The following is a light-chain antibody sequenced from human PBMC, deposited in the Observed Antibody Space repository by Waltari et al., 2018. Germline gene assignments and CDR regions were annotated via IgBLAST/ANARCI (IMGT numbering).Light chain of an antibody. J-gene: IGLJ3*02. CDR3: QAWDSSTVV. CDR2: QDI. V-gene: IGLV3-1*01. Sequence: SYELTQPPSVSVSPGQTASITCSGDKLGDKYTCWYQQKPGQSPVLVIFQDIKRPSGIPERFSGSNSGNTATLTISGTQPMDGADYYCQAWDSSTVVFGGGTKLTVL. CDR1: KLGDKY.